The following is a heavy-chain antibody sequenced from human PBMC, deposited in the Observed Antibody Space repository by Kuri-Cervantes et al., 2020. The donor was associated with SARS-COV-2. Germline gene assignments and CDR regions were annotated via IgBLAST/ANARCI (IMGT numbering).Heavy chain of an antibody. CDR1: GFTFSSYS. D-gene: IGHD2-21*01. CDR3: ARVAGEGPIYYYYMDV. J-gene: IGHJ6*03. CDR2: ISGSGSYI. V-gene: IGHV3-21*01. Sequence: GESLKISCAASGFTFSSYSMNWVRQAPGKALEWVSSISGSGSYIYYADSVKGRFTVSKESGENSLYLRMNSLRGDDTAVYYCARVAGEGPIYYYYMDVWGKRTTVTVSS.